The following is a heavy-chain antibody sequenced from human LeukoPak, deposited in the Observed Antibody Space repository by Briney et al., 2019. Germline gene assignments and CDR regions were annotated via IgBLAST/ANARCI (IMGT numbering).Heavy chain of an antibody. D-gene: IGHD2-8*01. V-gene: IGHV1-18*01. CDR2: ISAYNGNT. Sequence: ASVKVSCKASGYTFTSYGISWVRQAPGQGLEWMGWISAYNGNTNYAQKLQGRVTMTTDTSTSTAYMELRSLRSDDTAVYYCARDVLLMVAEYLNYYGMDVWGQGTTVTVSS. CDR3: ARDVLLMVAEYLNYYGMDV. CDR1: GYTFTSYG. J-gene: IGHJ6*02.